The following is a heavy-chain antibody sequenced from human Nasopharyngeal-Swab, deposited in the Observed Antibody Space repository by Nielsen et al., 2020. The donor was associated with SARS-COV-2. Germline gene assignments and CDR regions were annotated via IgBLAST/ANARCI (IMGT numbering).Heavy chain of an antibody. Sequence: GESLKISCAASGFTFNNYNFNWVRQAPGKGLEWVSSISSISSYIYYADSVKGRFTISRDSSKNTVYLQMNSLRPEDTAVYYCARRRPILHLGEFSSSFDSWGQGTLVTVSS. D-gene: IGHD3-16*01. CDR2: ISSISSYI. CDR1: GFTFNNYN. J-gene: IGHJ4*02. CDR3: ARRRPILHLGEFSSSFDS. V-gene: IGHV3-21*01.